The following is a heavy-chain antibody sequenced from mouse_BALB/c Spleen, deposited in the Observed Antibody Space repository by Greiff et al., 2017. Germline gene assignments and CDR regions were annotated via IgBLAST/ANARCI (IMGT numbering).Heavy chain of an antibody. CDR2: INPSNGRT. CDR1: GYTFTSYW. CDR3: ARVPYSYVGYYAMDY. Sequence: QVQLQQPGAELVKPGASVKLSCKASGYTFTSYWMHWVKQRPGQGLEWIGEINPSNGRTNYNEKFKSKATLTVDKSSSTAYMQLSSLTSEDSAVYYCARVPYSYVGYYAMDYWGQGTSVTVSS. D-gene: IGHD1-2*01. J-gene: IGHJ4*01. V-gene: IGHV1S81*02.